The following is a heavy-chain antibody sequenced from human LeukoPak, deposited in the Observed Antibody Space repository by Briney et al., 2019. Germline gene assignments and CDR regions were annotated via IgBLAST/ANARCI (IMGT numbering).Heavy chain of an antibody. CDR2: IGPYNGNT. CDR1: GYTFTSYG. J-gene: IGHJ4*02. D-gene: IGHD3-10*01. CDR3: ARDQDSLVRGVIGY. Sequence: GASVKVSCKASGYTFTSYGIGWVRQAPGQGLEWMGWIGPYNGNTNYAQNLQGRVTMTTDTSTSTAYMELGSLGSDDTAVYYCARDQDSLVRGVIGYWGQGTLVTVSS. V-gene: IGHV1-18*01.